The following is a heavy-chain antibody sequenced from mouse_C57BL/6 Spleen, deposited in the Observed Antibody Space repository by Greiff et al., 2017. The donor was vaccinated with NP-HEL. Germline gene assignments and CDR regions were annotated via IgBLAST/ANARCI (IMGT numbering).Heavy chain of an antibody. V-gene: IGHV1-52*01. J-gene: IGHJ2*01. CDR3: ARTYDSNHYFDY. D-gene: IGHD2-5*01. CDR1: GYTFTSYW. CDR2: IYPSDSET. Sequence: QVQLQQPGAELVRPGSSVKLSCKASGYTFTSYWMHWVKQRPIQGLEWIGNIYPSDSETHYNPKFKDKATLTVEKSSTTAYMQISSLTSEDSAVYCCARTYDSNHYFDYWGQGTTVTVSS.